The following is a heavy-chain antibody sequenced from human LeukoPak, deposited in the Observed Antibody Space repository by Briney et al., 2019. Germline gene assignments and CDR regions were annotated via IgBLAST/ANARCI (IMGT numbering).Heavy chain of an antibody. CDR2: MHPNSGGT. V-gene: IGHV1-2*02. J-gene: IGHJ4*02. CDR1: GYTFTGHY. CDR3: AKEGKGERGVIPGGPGYFDY. D-gene: IGHD3-10*01. Sequence: ASVKVSCKASGYTFTGHYIHWLRQAPGQGLEWMGWMHPNSGGTNYAQKFQGRVTMTRDTSITTAYMELSSLRSEDTAVYYCAKEGKGERGVIPGGPGYFDYWGQGTLVTVSS.